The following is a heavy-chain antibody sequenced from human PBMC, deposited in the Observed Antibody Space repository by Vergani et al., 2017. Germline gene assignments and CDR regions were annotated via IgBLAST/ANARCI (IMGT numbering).Heavy chain of an antibody. CDR2: ISGSGGST. CDR3: AKRRWDVWGSLGGNWVFDY. J-gene: IGHJ4*02. V-gene: IGHV3-23*01. D-gene: IGHD3-16*01. CDR1: GFTFSSYA. Sequence: EVQLLESGGGLVQPGGSLRLSCAASGFTFSSYAMSWVRQAPGKGLEWVSAISGSGGSTYYADSVKGRFTISRDNSKNTLYLQMNSLRAEDTAVYYCAKRRWDVWGSLGGNWVFDYWGQGTLVTVSS.